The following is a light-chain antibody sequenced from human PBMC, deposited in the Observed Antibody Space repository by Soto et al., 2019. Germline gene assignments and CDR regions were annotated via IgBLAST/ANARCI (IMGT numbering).Light chain of an antibody. V-gene: IGKV3-11*01. CDR1: QSVRSY. J-gene: IGKJ4*01. Sequence: IVLTQSPATLSLSPGERATLSCRASQSVRSYLAWYQQKPGQAPRLLIYDASNRATGIPARFSCSGSGTDFTLTISSLEPEDFAVYYCQQRSNWPLTFGGGTKVEIK. CDR2: DAS. CDR3: QQRSNWPLT.